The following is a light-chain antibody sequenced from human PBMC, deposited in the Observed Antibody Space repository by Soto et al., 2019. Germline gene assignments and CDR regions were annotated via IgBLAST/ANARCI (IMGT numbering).Light chain of an antibody. V-gene: IGKV1-6*01. J-gene: IGKJ1*01. CDR1: QGIRTE. CDR2: AAS. CDR3: LQDYDYPRT. Sequence: ATQMTQSPSSLSASVGDRVTIACRASQGIRTELGWYQQKAGEAPKLLIYAASTLQSGVPPRFSGSGSGTDFTLPISSLQPEDFATYYCLQDYDYPRTFGQGNKVEMK.